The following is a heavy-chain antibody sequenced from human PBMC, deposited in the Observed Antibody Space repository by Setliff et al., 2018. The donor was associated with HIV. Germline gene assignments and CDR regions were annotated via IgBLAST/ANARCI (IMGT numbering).Heavy chain of an antibody. CDR3: AKYAYSEEVGVSWFDP. D-gene: IGHD2-8*01. CDR1: GVSMTSGGYY. J-gene: IGHJ5*02. Sequence: SETLSLTCTVSGVSMTSGGYYWSWIRQLPGKGLEWIGYIYYSETTYYNPSLSSRVTISVDTAKNQLYLKLSSVTAADTAVYYCAKYAYSEEVGVSWFDPWGPGILVTVSS. V-gene: IGHV4-31*03. CDR2: IYYSETT.